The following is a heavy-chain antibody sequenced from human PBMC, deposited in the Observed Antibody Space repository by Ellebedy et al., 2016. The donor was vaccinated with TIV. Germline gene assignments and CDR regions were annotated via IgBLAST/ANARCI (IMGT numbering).Heavy chain of an antibody. J-gene: IGHJ6*02. CDR3: ARQLPNYYYGMDV. CDR1: GFSFTRYW. Sequence: GESLKISCKGSGFSFTRYWIGWVRQMPGKGLEWMGIIYPGDSDTRYSPSFQGQVTISADKSISTAYLQWSSLKASDTAMYYCARQLPNYYYGMDVWGQGTTVTVSS. CDR2: IYPGDSDT. D-gene: IGHD2-15*01. V-gene: IGHV5-51*01.